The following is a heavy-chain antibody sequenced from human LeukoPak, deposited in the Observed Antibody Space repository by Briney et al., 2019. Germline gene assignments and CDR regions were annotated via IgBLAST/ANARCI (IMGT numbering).Heavy chain of an antibody. Sequence: SEPLSLTCTVSGGSLSSYYWTWFRQPPGKGLEWIGYIYYSGTTNYNPSLKSRVAMSVDASKNQFSLKLSSVTAAGTAVYYCARNAYKFDLWGQGTLVTVSS. J-gene: IGHJ5*02. V-gene: IGHV4-59*01. CDR2: IYYSGTT. D-gene: IGHD1-1*01. CDR3: ARNAYKFDL. CDR1: GGSLSSYY.